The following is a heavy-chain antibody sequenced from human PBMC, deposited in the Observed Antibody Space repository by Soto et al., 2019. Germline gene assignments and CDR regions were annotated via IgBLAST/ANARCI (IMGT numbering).Heavy chain of an antibody. V-gene: IGHV4-30-2*06. CDR3: ASYDSTLDY. CDR2: IYHSGST. D-gene: IGHD3-22*01. CDR1: GCSISSGGYS. J-gene: IGHJ4*02. Sequence: SETLSLTCAVSGCSISSGGYSWSWIRQSPGKGLEWIGYIYHSGSTYYNPSLKSRVTISVDRSKNQFSLKLSSVTAADTAVYYCASYDSTLDYWGQGTLVTVSS.